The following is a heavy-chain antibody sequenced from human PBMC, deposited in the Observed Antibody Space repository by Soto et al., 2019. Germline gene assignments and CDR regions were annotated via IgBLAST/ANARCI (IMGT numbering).Heavy chain of an antibody. CDR1: GGSISSGDYY. V-gene: IGHV4-30-4*01. J-gene: IGHJ5*02. Sequence: QVQLQESGPGLVKPSQTLSLTCTVSGGSISSGDYYWSWIRQPPGKGLEWIGYIYYSGSTYYNPSHKSRVTTSADTSKNQSSLKLSSVTAADTAVYYCARERPDGARLDPWGQGTLVTASS. CDR2: IYYSGST. D-gene: IGHD6-6*01. CDR3: ARERPDGARLDP.